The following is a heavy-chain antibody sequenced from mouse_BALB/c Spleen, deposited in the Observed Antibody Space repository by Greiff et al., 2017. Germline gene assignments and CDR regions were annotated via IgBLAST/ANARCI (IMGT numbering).Heavy chain of an antibody. Sequence: VQLQQSGAELVKPGDSVKLSCTASGFNIKDTYMHWVKQRPEQGLEWIGRIDPANGNTKYDPKFQGKATITADTSTNTAYLQLSSLTSEDTAVYYCARAYYGNYAWFAYWGQGTLVTVSA. D-gene: IGHD2-10*01. CDR3: ARAYYGNYAWFAY. CDR2: IDPANGNT. V-gene: IGHV14-3*02. J-gene: IGHJ3*01. CDR1: GFNIKDTY.